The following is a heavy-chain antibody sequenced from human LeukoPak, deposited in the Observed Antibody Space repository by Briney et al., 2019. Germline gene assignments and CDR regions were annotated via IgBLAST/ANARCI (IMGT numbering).Heavy chain of an antibody. V-gene: IGHV4-59*01. Sequence: SETLSLTCTVSGDSFSYFYRSWIRHPPGKGLERIGYIYNSGSTNYNPSLKSRVTISLDTSKNQFSLKLSSVTAADTAVYYCARGVVAAAGRTFDFWGQGTLVTVSS. J-gene: IGHJ4*02. CDR1: GDSFSYFY. D-gene: IGHD6-13*01. CDR3: ARGVVAAAGRTFDF. CDR2: IYNSGST.